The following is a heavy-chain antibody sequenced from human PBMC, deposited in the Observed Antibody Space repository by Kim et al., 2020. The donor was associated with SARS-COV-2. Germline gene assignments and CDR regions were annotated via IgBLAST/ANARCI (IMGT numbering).Heavy chain of an antibody. J-gene: IGHJ5*02. V-gene: IGHV1-69*13. CDR3: ARMWFGGTNWFDP. CDR2: IIPIFGTA. D-gene: IGHD3-10*01. CDR1: GGTFSSYA. Sequence: SVKVSCKASGGTFSSYAISWVRQAPGQGLEWMGWIIPIFGTANYAQKFQGRVTITADESTSTAYMELSSLRSEDTAVYYCARMWFGGTNWFDPWGQGTLVTVSS.